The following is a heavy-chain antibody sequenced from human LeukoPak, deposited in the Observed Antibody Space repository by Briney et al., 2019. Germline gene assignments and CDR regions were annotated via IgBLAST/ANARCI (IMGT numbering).Heavy chain of an antibody. CDR1: GFTFSVYW. Sequence: GGSLRLSCAASGFTFSVYWMSWVRQAPGKGLEWVANIKQDGSVKYYVDSLKGRFTISRDNAKNSVYLQMNSLRNEDTAVYYCARIGYSSSSFDYLGQGTLVTVSS. CDR2: IKQDGSVK. J-gene: IGHJ4*02. CDR3: ARIGYSSSSFDY. V-gene: IGHV3-7*01. D-gene: IGHD6-13*01.